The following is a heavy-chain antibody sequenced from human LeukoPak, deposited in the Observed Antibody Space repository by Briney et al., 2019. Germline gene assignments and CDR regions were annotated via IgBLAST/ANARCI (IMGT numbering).Heavy chain of an antibody. D-gene: IGHD3-16*01. CDR1: GGSISSGGYS. V-gene: IGHV4-30-2*01. CDR2: IYHSGST. Sequence: SETLSLTCAVSGGSISSGGYSWSWIRQPPGKGLEWIGHIYHSGSTYYNPSLKSRVTISVDRSKNQFSLKLSSVTAADTAVYYCASYVWGSYAFDIWGQGTMVTVSS. CDR3: ASYVWGSYAFDI. J-gene: IGHJ3*02.